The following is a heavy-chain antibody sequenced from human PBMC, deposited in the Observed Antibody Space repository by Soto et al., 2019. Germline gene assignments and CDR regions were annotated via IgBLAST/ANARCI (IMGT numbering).Heavy chain of an antibody. CDR1: GFTFSNYS. D-gene: IGHD6-13*01. Sequence: GGSLRLSCAASGFTFSNYSMNWVRQAPGKGLEWVSYISSSSSPLYYADSVKGRFTISRDNAKNSLYLQMNSLRAEDTAVYYCARGAYINSWPYFDYWGQGTLVTVSS. CDR2: ISSSSSPL. V-gene: IGHV3-48*01. J-gene: IGHJ4*02. CDR3: ARGAYINSWPYFDY.